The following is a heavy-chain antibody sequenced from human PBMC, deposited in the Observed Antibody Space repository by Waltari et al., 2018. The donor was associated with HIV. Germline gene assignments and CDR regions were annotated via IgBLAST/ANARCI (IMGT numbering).Heavy chain of an antibody. Sequence: QLQLQESGPGLAKPSETLSLTCTVSGGSVTNYYWSWIRQPPGKGLEWIGYLYHSGSTNYNPSLKSRVTTSVDTAAYYCAKDPYTLRFESTYYYVSSGYYDYWGQGTLVTVSS. V-gene: IGHV4-59*02. D-gene: IGHD3-22*01. CDR1: GGSVTNYY. J-gene: IGHJ4*02. CDR3: SGYYDY. CDR2: LYHSGST.